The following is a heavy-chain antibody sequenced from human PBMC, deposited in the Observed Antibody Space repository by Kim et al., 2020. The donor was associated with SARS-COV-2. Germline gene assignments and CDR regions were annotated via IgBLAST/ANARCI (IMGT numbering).Heavy chain of an antibody. CDR1: GYTFTSYD. D-gene: IGHD3-10*01. J-gene: IGHJ6*02. CDR2: MNPNSCNT. Sequence: ASVKVSCKASGYTFTSYDINWVRQATGQGLEWMGWMNPNSCNTGYAQKFQGRVTMTRNTSISTAYMELSSLRAEDTAVYYCARQVMVRGVQPLSGAYGMDVWGQGTTVTASS. CDR3: ARQVMVRGVQPLSGAYGMDV. V-gene: IGHV1-8*01.